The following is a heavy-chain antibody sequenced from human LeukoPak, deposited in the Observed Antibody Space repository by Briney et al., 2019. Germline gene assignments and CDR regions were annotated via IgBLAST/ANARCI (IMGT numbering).Heavy chain of an antibody. D-gene: IGHD6-13*01. CDR3: AKAAAGTDGSYYYYYMDV. V-gene: IGHV3-30*02. Sequence: TGGSLRLSCAASGFTFSSYGMHWVRQAPGKGLEWVAFIRYDGSNKYYADSVKGRFTISRDNSKNTLYLQMNSLRAEDTAVYYCAKAAAGTDGSYYYYYMDVWGKGTTVTVSS. CDR2: IRYDGSNK. CDR1: GFTFSSYG. J-gene: IGHJ6*03.